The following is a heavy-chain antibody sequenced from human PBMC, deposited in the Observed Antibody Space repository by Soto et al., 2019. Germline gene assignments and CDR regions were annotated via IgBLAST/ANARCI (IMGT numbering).Heavy chain of an antibody. Sequence: EVQLVESGGGLVQPGGSLRLSCVASTFTFSSYWMTWVRQAPGKGLEWVANINPEGSDKYYVDSVKGRFTISRDNTKNSLDLQMNSLRAEDTAVYYCARADRPYAESAYWGQGTLVTVSS. CDR1: TFTFSSYW. J-gene: IGHJ4*02. CDR3: ARADRPYAESAY. D-gene: IGHD3-3*01. CDR2: INPEGSDK. V-gene: IGHV3-7*04.